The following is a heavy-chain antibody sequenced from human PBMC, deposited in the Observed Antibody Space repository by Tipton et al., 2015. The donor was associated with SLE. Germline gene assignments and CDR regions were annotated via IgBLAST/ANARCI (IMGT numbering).Heavy chain of an antibody. D-gene: IGHD3-9*01. V-gene: IGHV3-23*01. Sequence: SLRLSCAASGFTFSSYAMSWVRQAPGKGLEWVSAISGSGGSTYYADSVKGRFTISRDNSKNTLYLQMNSLRAEDTAVYYCAKDDFDWLLREDYFDYWGQGTLVTVSS. CDR2: ISGSGGST. CDR1: GFTFSSYA. CDR3: AKDDFDWLLREDYFDY. J-gene: IGHJ4*02.